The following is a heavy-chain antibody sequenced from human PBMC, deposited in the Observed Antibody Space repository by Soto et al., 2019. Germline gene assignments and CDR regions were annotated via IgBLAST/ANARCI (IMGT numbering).Heavy chain of an antibody. CDR3: AGVPAAHYFYYYYYMDV. CDR2: ISSSSSYI. D-gene: IGHD2-2*01. V-gene: IGHV3-21*04. CDR1: GFTFSSYS. Sequence: GGSLRLSCAASGFTFSSYSMNWVRQAPGKGLEWVSSISSSSSYIYYADSVKGRFTISRDNAKNSLYLQMNSLRAEDTAVYYCAGVPAAHYFYYYYYMDVWGKGTKVTVSS. J-gene: IGHJ6*03.